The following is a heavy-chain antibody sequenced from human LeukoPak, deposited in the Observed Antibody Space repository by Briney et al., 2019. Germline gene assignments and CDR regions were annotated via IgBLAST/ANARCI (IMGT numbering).Heavy chain of an antibody. D-gene: IGHD1-14*01. CDR3: GGNRYYYYYYGMDV. V-gene: IGHV1-69*04. CDR1: GGTFISYA. Sequence: SVKVSCKASGGTFISYAISWVRQAPGQGQEWKGRIIPILGIANYAQKFQGRVTITADKSTSSAYMELSSLRSEDTAVYYCGGNRYYYYYYGMDVWGQGTTVTVSS. J-gene: IGHJ6*02. CDR2: IIPILGIA.